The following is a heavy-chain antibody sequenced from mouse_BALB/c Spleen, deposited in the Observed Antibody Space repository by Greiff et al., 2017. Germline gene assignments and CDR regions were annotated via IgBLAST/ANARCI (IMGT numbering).Heavy chain of an antibody. D-gene: IGHD6-2*01. J-gene: IGHJ2*01. V-gene: IGHV14-3*02. Sequence: EVQLVESGAELVKPGASVKLSCTASGFNIKDTYMHWVKQRPEQGLEWIGRIDPANGNTKYDPKFQGKATITADTSSNTAYLQLSSLTSEDTAVYYCARKSYFDYWGQGTTLTVSS. CDR1: GFNIKDTY. CDR2: IDPANGNT. CDR3: ARKSYFDY.